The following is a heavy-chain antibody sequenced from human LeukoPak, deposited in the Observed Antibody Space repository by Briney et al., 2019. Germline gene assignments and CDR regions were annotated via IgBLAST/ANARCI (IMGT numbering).Heavy chain of an antibody. CDR3: ARVTGYMIEDYFDY. J-gene: IGHJ4*02. CDR2: IYYSGST. CDR1: GGSISSYY. D-gene: IGHD3-22*01. Sequence: SSETQSLTCTVSGGSISSYYWSWIRQPPGKELEWIGYIYYSGSTNYNPSLKSRVTISVETSKNQFSLKLRSVTAADTAVYYCARVTGYMIEDYFDYWGQGTLVTVSS. V-gene: IGHV4-59*01.